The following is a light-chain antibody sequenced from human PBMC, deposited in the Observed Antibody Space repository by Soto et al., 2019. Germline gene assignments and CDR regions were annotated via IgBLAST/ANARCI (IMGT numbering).Light chain of an antibody. Sequence: DIVMTQSPDSLAVSLGERATIHCKPSQSVXLSSANKNYLAWYQQKPGQPPKLVIYWASTRESGVPDRFSGSGAGTDFTLTISSLQAEDVAVYYCQQYYNNPLTFGGGTKVDIK. J-gene: IGKJ4*01. CDR3: QQYYNNPLT. V-gene: IGKV4-1*01. CDR2: WAS. CDR1: QSVXLSSANKNY.